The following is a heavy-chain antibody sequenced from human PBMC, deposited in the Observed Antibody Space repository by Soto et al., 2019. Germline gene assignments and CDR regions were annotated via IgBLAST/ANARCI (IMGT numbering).Heavy chain of an antibody. CDR2: ISGGGGST. J-gene: IGHJ4*02. Sequence: EVKLLESGGRLVQPGGSLRLSCAASGFSFNIFAMNWVRQAPGTALDWVSGISGGGGSTSYADSVKGRFTISRDNSNNTLYLQMNSLRAEDTAVYYCAKDPTSYDSSAQFDSWGQGTLVTVSS. CDR3: AKDPTSYDSSAQFDS. D-gene: IGHD3-22*01. V-gene: IGHV3-23*01. CDR1: GFSFNIFA.